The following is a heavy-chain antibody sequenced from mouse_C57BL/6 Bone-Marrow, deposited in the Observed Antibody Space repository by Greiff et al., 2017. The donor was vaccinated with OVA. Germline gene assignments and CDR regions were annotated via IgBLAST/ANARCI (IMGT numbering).Heavy chain of an antibody. CDR2: INPYNGGT. CDR1: GYTFTDYY. V-gene: IGHV1-19*01. CDR3: ARLNTTVVVDY. D-gene: IGHD1-1*01. Sequence: VQLQQSGPVLVKPGASVKMSCKASGYTFTDYYMNWVQQSHGKSLEWIGVINPYNGGTSYNQKFKGKATLTVDKSSSTAYMELNSLTSEDSAVYYCARLNTTVVVDYWGQGTTLTVSS. J-gene: IGHJ2*01.